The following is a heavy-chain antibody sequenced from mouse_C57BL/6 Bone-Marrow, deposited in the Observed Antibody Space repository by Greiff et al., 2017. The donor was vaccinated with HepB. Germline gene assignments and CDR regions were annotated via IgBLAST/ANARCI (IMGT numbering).Heavy chain of an antibody. J-gene: IGHJ1*03. Sequence: EVKLMESGEGLVKPGGSLKLSCAASGFTFSSYAMSWVRQTPEKRLEWVAYISSGGDYIYYADTVKGRFTISRDNARNTLYLQMSSLKSEDTAMYYCTRADGYYLYWYFDVWGTGTTVTVSS. V-gene: IGHV5-9-1*02. D-gene: IGHD2-3*01. CDR2: ISSGGDYI. CDR3: TRADGYYLYWYFDV. CDR1: GFTFSSYA.